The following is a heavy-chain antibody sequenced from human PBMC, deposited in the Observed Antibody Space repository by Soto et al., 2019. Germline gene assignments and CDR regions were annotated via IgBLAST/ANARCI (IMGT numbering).Heavy chain of an antibody. J-gene: IGHJ6*02. CDR1: SGSISSGHW. CDR3: ATNSYYSLGV. CDR2: IYQSGST. Sequence: QVQLQESGPGLVKPSGTLSLTCAVSSGSISSGHWWNWVRQPPGKGLEWIGEIYQSGSTHYNPSLXXXXXXXVXXXXXXXXXXXTSVTAAXXXXYYCATNSYYSLGVWGQGTTVTVSS. V-gene: IGHV4-4*02.